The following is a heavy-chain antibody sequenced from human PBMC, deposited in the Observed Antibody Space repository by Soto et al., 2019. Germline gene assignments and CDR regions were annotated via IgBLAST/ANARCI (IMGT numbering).Heavy chain of an antibody. CDR3: ARDRPKWEHNWFDP. D-gene: IGHD1-26*01. J-gene: IGHJ5*02. Sequence: SATLSLTCTVSGGSISSYYWSWIRQPAGKGLEWIGRIYTSCITNYNPSLKSLVTMSVDTSKNQFSLKLSSLTPADTAVYYCARDRPKWEHNWFDPWGQGTLVTVSS. CDR2: IYTSCIT. CDR1: GGSISSYY. V-gene: IGHV4-4*07.